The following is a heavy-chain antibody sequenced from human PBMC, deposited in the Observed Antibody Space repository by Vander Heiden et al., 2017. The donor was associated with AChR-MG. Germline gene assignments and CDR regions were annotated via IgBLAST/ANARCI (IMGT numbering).Heavy chain of an antibody. D-gene: IGHD2-15*01. CDR3: ASYYSCSGGSCYDWHYYYGMDV. J-gene: IGHJ6*02. V-gene: IGHV4-34*01. CDR2: INHSGST. Sequence: QVQLQQWGAGLLKPSETLSLTCAVYGGSFSGYYWSWIRQPPGKGLEWIGEINHSGSTNYNPSLKSRVTISVDTSKNQFSLKLSSVTAADTAVYYCASYYSCSGGSCYDWHYYYGMDVWGQGTTVTVSS. CDR1: GGSFSGYY.